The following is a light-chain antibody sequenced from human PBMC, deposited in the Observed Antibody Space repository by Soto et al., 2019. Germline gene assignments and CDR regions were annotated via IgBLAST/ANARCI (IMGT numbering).Light chain of an antibody. V-gene: IGKV3-20*01. CDR1: QVIGSRY. J-gene: IGKJ2*01. CDR3: QQFGSSIPHT. Sequence: EIVMTQSPGTLSLSPGERATISCRASQVIGSRYLAWYHQKSGQAPRLLIYGASSRATGIPDRFSGSGSGTDFTLTISRLEPEAFGVYYCQQFGSSIPHTFGQGTKLAIK. CDR2: GAS.